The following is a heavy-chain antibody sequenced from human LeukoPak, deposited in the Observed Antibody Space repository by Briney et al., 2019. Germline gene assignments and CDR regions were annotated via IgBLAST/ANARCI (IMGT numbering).Heavy chain of an antibody. V-gene: IGHV3-73*01. D-gene: IGHD1-7*01. CDR1: GFTFSGSA. CDR2: IRIKANAYTT. J-gene: IGHJ4*02. Sequence: GGALRLSCAASGFTFSGSAMHWVCQGSGKGRGWGGRIRIKANAYTTAYAASVKGRFTISRDDSKNTAYLQMNSLKTEDTAVYYCTSVTSRGITRTTGGGEYWGQGTLVTASS. CDR3: TSVTSRGITRTTGGGEY.